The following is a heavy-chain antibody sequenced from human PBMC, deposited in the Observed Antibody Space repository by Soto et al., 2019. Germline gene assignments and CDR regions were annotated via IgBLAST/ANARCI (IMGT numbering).Heavy chain of an antibody. V-gene: IGHV1-18*01. Sequence: ASVKVSCKASGYTFTSYGISWVRQAPGQGLEWMGWISAYNGNTNYAQKLQGRVTMTTETSTSTAYMELRSLRSDDTAVYYCAGDLRRSSWYPMGMDVWGQGTTVTVSS. CDR3: AGDLRRSSWYPMGMDV. D-gene: IGHD6-13*01. CDR1: GYTFTSYG. J-gene: IGHJ6*02. CDR2: ISAYNGNT.